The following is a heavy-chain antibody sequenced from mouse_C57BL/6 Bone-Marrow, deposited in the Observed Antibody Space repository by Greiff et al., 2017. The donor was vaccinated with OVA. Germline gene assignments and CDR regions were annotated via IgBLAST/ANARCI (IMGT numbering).Heavy chain of an antibody. J-gene: IGHJ4*01. V-gene: IGHV2-6-1*01. CDR2: IWSDGST. Sequence: VMLVESGPGLVAPSQSLSITCTVSGFSLTSYGVHWVRQPPGKGLEWLVVIWSDGSTTYNSAFTSRLSISKDNSKSPVFLKMNSLQTDDTAMYYCARHRSYAMDYWGQGTSVTVSS. CDR1: GFSLTSYG. CDR3: ARHRSYAMDY.